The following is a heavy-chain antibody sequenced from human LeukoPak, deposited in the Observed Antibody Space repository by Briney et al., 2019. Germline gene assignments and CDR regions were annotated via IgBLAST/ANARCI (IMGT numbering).Heavy chain of an antibody. V-gene: IGHV4-59*01. CDR2: VYYIGNT. CDR1: GDSISNYF. Sequence: SETLSLTCTVSGDSISNYFWSWIRQSPGKGLEWIGYVYYIGNTNYNPSLKSRVTISVDTSKNHFSLDLSSVTAADTAVYYCALFARGVKTGFDYWGQGTLVTVSS. J-gene: IGHJ4*02. CDR3: ALFARGVKTGFDY. D-gene: IGHD3-10*01.